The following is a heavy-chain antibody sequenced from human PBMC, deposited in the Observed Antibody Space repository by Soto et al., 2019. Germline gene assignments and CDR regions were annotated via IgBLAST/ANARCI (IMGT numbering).Heavy chain of an antibody. CDR3: ARGGGSGWYVNWFDP. CDR1: GGSISSYY. J-gene: IGHJ5*02. V-gene: IGHV4-59*01. Sequence: PSETLSLTCTVSGGSISSYYWSWIRQPPGKGLEWIGYIYYSGSTNYNPSLKSRVTISVDTSKNQFSLKLSSVTAADTAVYYCARGGGSGWYVNWFDPWGQGTLVTGS. D-gene: IGHD6-19*01. CDR2: IYYSGST.